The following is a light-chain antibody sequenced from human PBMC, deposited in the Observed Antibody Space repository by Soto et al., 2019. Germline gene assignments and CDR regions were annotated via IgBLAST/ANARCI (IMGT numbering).Light chain of an antibody. CDR3: HQYNNWPWT. J-gene: IGKJ1*01. V-gene: IGKV3-15*01. CDR2: AAS. CDR1: QRVSNH. Sequence: ETLMTQSPVTLSVSPGDTVTLSCRASQRVSNHLAWYQQKPGQAPRLLIYAASTRATAIPVRFSGSGSETEFTLTIRSLQSEDFALYYCHQYNNWPWTVGQGTKVAIK.